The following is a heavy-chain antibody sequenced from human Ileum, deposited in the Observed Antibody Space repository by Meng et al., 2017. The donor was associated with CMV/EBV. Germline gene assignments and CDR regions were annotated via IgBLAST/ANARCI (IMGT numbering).Heavy chain of an antibody. D-gene: IGHD3-3*01. CDR3: ARPTATITIFGLGGLYYYGMDV. J-gene: IGHJ6*02. CDR2: IIPIFGTA. Sequence: SVKVSCKASGGTFSSYAISWVRQAPGQGLEWMGGIIPIFGTANYAQKFQGRVTITTDESTSTAYMELSSLRSEDTAVYYCARPTATITIFGLGGLYYYGMDVWGQGTTVTVSS. V-gene: IGHV1-69*05. CDR1: GGTFSSYA.